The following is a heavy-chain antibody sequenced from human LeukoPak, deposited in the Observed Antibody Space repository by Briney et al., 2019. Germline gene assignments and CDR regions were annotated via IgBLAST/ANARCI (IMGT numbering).Heavy chain of an antibody. D-gene: IGHD3-3*01. J-gene: IGHJ6*02. CDR3: ARGHAYKGEWLFVWPGYYYYGMDV. Sequence: ASVTVSCTASGYTFTSYDINWVRQATGQGLEWMGWMNPNSGNTGYAQKFQGRVTMTRNTSISTAYMELSSLRSEDTAVYYCARGHAYKGEWLFVWPGYYYYGMDVWGQGTTVTVSS. CDR1: GYTFTSYD. V-gene: IGHV1-8*01. CDR2: MNPNSGNT.